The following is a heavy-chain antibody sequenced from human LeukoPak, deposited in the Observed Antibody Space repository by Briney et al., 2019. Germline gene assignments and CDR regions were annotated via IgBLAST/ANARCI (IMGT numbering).Heavy chain of an antibody. CDR3: ARMIGLEYYYGSGSYYNVFDY. CDR2: IYTSGST. Sequence: SETLSLTCTVSGGSISSGSYYWSWIRQPAGKGLEWIGRIYTSGSTNYNPSLKSRVTISVDTSKNQFSLKLSSVTAADTAVYYCARMIGLEYYYGSGSYYNVFDYWGQGTLVTVSS. CDR1: GGSISSGSYY. D-gene: IGHD3-10*01. J-gene: IGHJ4*02. V-gene: IGHV4-61*02.